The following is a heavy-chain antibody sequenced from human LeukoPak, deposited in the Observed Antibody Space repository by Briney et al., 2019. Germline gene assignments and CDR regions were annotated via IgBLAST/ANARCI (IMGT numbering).Heavy chain of an antibody. Sequence: GGSLRLSCAASGFTFTDHYMSWVRQAPGKGLEWVSYISSGGDIIYYADSVKGRFTISRDNAKNSLFLQMNSLRAEDTAVYYYAPGHWAQGTLVTVSS. J-gene: IGHJ4*02. V-gene: IGHV3-11*04. CDR2: ISSGGDII. CDR3: APGH. CDR1: GFTFTDHY.